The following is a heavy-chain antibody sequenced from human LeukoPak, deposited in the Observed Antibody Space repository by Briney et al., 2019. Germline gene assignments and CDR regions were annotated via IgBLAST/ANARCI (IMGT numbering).Heavy chain of an antibody. CDR1: GDSVSSNSAA. D-gene: IGHD6-13*01. J-gene: IGHJ4*02. V-gene: IGHV6-1*01. Sequence: SQTLSLTCAISGDSVSSNSAAWNWIRQSPSRGLEWLGRTYYRSKWYNDYAVSVKGRIAINPDTSRNQFSLQLNSVTPEDTAVYYCARAKGRSPLFDYWGQGTLVTVSS. CDR3: ARAKGRSPLFDY. CDR2: TYYRSKWYN.